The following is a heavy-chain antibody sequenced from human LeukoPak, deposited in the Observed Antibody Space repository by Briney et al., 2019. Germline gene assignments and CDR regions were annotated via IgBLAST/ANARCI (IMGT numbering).Heavy chain of an antibody. V-gene: IGHV1-24*01. CDR3: ATAPIVVVPAAISDYGMDV. CDR1: GYTLTELS. CDR2: FDPEDGET. J-gene: IGHJ6*02. Sequence: ASVKVSCKVSGYTLTELSMHWVRQAPGKGLEWMGGFDPEDGETIYAQKFQGRVTMTEDTSTDTAYMELSSLRSEDTAVYYCATAPIVVVPAAISDYGMDVWGQGTTVTVSS. D-gene: IGHD2-2*01.